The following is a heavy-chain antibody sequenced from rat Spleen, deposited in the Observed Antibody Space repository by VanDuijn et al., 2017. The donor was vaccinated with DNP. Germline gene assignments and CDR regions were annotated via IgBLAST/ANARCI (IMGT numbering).Heavy chain of an antibody. CDR3: ARARQQFPYWYFDV. Sequence: EVQLQESGPGLVKPSQSLSLTCSVPAYSIPSNYWAWIRKFPGNKMEWMGYINYSGSTGHNPSLKSRISITRDTSKNQCFLQLSSVSTEDTATYDCARARQQFPYWYFDVWGPGTMVTVSS. J-gene: IGHJ1*01. V-gene: IGHV3-1*01. CDR2: INYSGST. CDR1: AYSIPSNY. D-gene: IGHD1-1*01.